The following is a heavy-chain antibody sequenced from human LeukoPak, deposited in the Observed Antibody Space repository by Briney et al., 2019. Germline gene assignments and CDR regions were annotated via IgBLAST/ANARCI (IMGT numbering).Heavy chain of an antibody. J-gene: IGHJ4*02. CDR1: GGSFSGYY. D-gene: IGHD7-27*01. CDR3: ARGLGY. CDR2: INHSGST. Sequence: SETLSLTCAVYGGSFSGYYWSWIRQPPGKGLEWIGEINHSGSTNYNPSLKSRVTISVDTSKNQFSLKLSSVTAADTAVYYCARGLGYWGQGTLVTVSS. V-gene: IGHV4-34*01.